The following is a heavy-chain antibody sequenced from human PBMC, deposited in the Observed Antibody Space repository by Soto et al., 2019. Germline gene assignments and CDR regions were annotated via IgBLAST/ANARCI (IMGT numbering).Heavy chain of an antibody. V-gene: IGHV1-46*01. CDR3: ARVTPLIYYDSSGYPIRYFDY. CDR2: INPSGGST. J-gene: IGHJ4*02. Sequence: ASVKVSCKASGYTFTSYYMHWVRQAPGQGLERMGIINPSGGSTSYAQKFQGRVTMTRDTSTSTVYMELSSLRSEDTAVYYCARVTPLIYYDSSGYPIRYFDYWGQGTLVTVSS. CDR1: GYTFTSYY. D-gene: IGHD3-22*01.